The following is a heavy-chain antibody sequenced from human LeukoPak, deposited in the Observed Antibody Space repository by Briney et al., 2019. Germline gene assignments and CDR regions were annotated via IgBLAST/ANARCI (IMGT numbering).Heavy chain of an antibody. CDR2: IRSKTNNYAT. D-gene: IGHD1-26*01. CDR3: ASPNYTGSFD. CDR1: GFTFSGSA. Sequence: PGGSLRPSCAASGFTFSGSALHWVRQASGKGLEWVGRIRSKTNNYATAYGATVKGRFTISRDDSKNTAYLQMNSLQTEDTAVYYCASPNYTGSFDWGQGTLVTVSS. J-gene: IGHJ4*02. V-gene: IGHV3-73*01.